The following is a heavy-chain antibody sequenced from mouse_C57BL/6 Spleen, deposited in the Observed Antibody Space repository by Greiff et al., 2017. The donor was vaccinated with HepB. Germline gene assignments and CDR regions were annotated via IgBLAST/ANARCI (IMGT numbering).Heavy chain of an antibody. CDR2: INPNNGGT. D-gene: IGHD1-1*01. CDR1: GYTFTDYY. Sequence: VQLKQSGPELVKPGASVKISCKASGYTFTDYYMNWVKQSHGKSLEWIGDINPNNGGTSYNQKFKGKATLTVDKSSSTAYMELRSLTSEDSAVYYCAREGFITSDYWGQGTTLTVSS. J-gene: IGHJ2*01. V-gene: IGHV1-26*01. CDR3: AREGFITSDY.